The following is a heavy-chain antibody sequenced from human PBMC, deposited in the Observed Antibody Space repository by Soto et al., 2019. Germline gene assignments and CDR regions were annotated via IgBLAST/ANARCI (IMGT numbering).Heavy chain of an antibody. CDR3: ARMGCSGGSCYLFDE. Sequence: SETLSLTCTVSGGSISSYYWSWIRQPPGKGLEWIGYIYYSGSTNYNPSLKSRVTISVDTSKNQFSLKLSSVTAADTAVYYCARMGCSGGSCYLFDEWGQGTLVTVSS. V-gene: IGHV4-59*01. D-gene: IGHD2-15*01. CDR2: IYYSGST. CDR1: GGSISSYY. J-gene: IGHJ4*02.